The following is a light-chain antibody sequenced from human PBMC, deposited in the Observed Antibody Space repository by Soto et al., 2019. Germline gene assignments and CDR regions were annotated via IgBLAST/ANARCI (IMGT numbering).Light chain of an antibody. Sequence: EIVLTQSPATLSLSPGERATLSCRAGQSVSSYLAWYQQKPGQAPRLLIYDASNRATGIPARFSGSGSGTDFTLTISSLEPEDFAVYYCQQRSNWPRRVFTFGPGTKVDIK. CDR2: DAS. J-gene: IGKJ3*01. V-gene: IGKV3-11*01. CDR1: QSVSSY. CDR3: QQRSNWPRRVFT.